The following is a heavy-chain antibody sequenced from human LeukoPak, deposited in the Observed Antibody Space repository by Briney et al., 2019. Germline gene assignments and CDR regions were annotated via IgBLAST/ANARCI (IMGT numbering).Heavy chain of an antibody. J-gene: IGHJ4*02. CDR1: GFTFSSYW. Sequence: GGSLRLSCAASGFTFSSYWMSWVRQAPGKGLEWVGRIASKTDGGTTDYAAPVKGRFTISRDDSKNTLFLQMNSLKTEDTAVYYCTTGIRGDCGQGTLVTVSS. V-gene: IGHV3-15*04. CDR3: TTGIRGD. CDR2: IASKTDGGTT.